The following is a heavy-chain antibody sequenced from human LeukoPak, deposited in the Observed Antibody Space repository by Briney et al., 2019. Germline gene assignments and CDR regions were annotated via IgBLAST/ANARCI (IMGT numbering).Heavy chain of an antibody. Sequence: SETLSLTCTVSGGSISSYYWSWIRQPPGKALEWIGYIYYSGSTNYNPSLKSRVTISVDTSKNQFSLKLSSVTAADTAVYYCARDGEEGIAPLGAFDIWGQGTMVTVSS. CDR2: IYYSGST. CDR3: ARDGEEGIAPLGAFDI. D-gene: IGHD6-13*01. CDR1: GGSISSYY. V-gene: IGHV4-59*12. J-gene: IGHJ3*02.